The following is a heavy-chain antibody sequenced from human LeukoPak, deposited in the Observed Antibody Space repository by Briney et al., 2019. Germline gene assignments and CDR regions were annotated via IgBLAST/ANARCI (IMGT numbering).Heavy chain of an antibody. D-gene: IGHD1-26*01. CDR3: ARLGGEPDY. V-gene: IGHV3-48*01. J-gene: IGHJ4*02. CDR2: ISSSSSTI. Sequence: GGSLRLSCAAPGFTFSSYSMNWVRQAPGKGLEWVSYISSSSSTIYYADSVKGRFTISRDNAKNSLYLQMNSLRAEDTAVYYCARLGGEPDYWGQGTLVTVSS. CDR1: GFTFSSYS.